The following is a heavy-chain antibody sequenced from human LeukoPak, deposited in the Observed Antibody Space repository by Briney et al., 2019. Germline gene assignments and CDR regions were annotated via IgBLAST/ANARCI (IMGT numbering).Heavy chain of an antibody. D-gene: IGHD1-1*01. J-gene: IGHJ3*02. CDR1: GGSISSGSYY. CDR3: ARGGTTFGAFDI. Sequence: PSETLSLTCTVSGGSISSGSYYWSWIRQPAGTGLEWIGHIYTSGSTNYNPSLKSRVTISVDTSMNQFSLKLSSVTAADTAVYYCARGGTTFGAFDIWGQGTMVTVSS. V-gene: IGHV4-61*09. CDR2: IYTSGST.